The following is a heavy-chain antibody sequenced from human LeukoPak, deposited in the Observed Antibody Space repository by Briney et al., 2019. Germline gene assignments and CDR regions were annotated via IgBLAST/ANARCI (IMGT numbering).Heavy chain of an antibody. V-gene: IGHV3-9*03. J-gene: IGHJ4*02. CDR2: ISWNSGSI. D-gene: IGHD3-22*01. CDR3: AKDIRGSGDSSGLFDY. Sequence: PGGSLRLSCAASGFTFDDYAMHWVRQAPGKGLEWVSGISWNSGSIGYADSVKGRFTISRDNAKNSLYLQMNSLRAEDMALYYCAKDIRGSGDSSGLFDYWGQGTLVTVSS. CDR1: GFTFDDYA.